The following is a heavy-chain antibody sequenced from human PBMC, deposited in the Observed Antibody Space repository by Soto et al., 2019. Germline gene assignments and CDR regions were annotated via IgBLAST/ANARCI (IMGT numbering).Heavy chain of an antibody. J-gene: IGHJ4*02. CDR3: AKLGGYSYNFDY. CDR2: ISTSSSYI. Sequence: EVQLVESGGGLVKPGGSLRLSCAASGFTFTSYSMNWVRQAPGKGLEWVSSISTSSSYIYYADSVKGRFTISRDNAKNSLYLQMTSLRAEDTAVYYCAKLGGYSYNFDYWGQGTLVTVSS. CDR1: GFTFTSYS. V-gene: IGHV3-21*01. D-gene: IGHD5-18*01.